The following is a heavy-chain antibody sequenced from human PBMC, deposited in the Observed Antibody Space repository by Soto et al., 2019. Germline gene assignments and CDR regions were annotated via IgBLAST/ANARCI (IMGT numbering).Heavy chain of an antibody. CDR2: ISAYNGNT. D-gene: IGHD3-10*01. V-gene: IGHV1-18*01. CDR1: GVTFTNYA. CDR3: PRGWFGDFVYYFDY. Sequence: QVQLVQSGAEVKKPGASVKVSCKASGVTFTNYAINWVRQAPGQGLEWMGWISAYNGNTNYAQKLQGRVTMTTDTFTITAYMELRSLRSDDTAVYYCPRGWFGDFVYYFDYWGQGTLVTVSS. J-gene: IGHJ4*02.